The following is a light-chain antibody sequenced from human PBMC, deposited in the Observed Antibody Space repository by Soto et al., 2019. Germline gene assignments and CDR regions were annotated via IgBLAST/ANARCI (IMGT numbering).Light chain of an antibody. V-gene: IGKV1-27*01. CDR1: QGICNY. CDR3: QKYNSAPFT. J-gene: IGKJ3*01. Sequence: DIQMTQSPSSPSASVGDRVTIACRASQGICNYLAWYQQKPGRAPDLLIYAASTLQSGVPSRFSGSGSGTDFTLTISSLQPEDVATYYCQKYNSAPFTFGPGTKVDVK. CDR2: AAS.